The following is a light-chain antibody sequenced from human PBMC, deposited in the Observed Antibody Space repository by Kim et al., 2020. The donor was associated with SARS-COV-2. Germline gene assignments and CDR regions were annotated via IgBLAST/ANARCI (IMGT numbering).Light chain of an antibody. V-gene: IGLV3-21*04. CDR3: QVWDSSSDHPFV. CDR2: YDS. Sequence: PRKPTMIACGGNNIGSKRVHWYQQEPGQAPVLVIYYDSDRPSGIPERFSGSNSGNTATLTISRVEAGDEADYYCQVWDSSSDHPFVFGTGTKVTVL. J-gene: IGLJ1*01. CDR1: NIGSKR.